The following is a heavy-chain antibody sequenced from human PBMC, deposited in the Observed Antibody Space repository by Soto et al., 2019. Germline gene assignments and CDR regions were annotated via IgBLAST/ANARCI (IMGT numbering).Heavy chain of an antibody. V-gene: IGHV1-3*01. CDR1: GYTFTSYA. D-gene: IGHD5-18*01. J-gene: IGHJ4*02. CDR2: INAGNGNT. CDR3: ARDVKMKIQLWFGY. Sequence: GASVKVSCKASGYTFTSYAMHWVRQAPGQRLEWMGWINAGNGNTKYSQKFQGRVTITRDTSASTAYMELSSLRSEDTAVYYCARDVKMKIQLWFGYWGQGTLVTVSS.